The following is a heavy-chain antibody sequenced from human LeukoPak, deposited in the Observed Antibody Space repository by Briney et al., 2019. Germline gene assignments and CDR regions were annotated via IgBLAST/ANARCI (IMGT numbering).Heavy chain of an antibody. CDR2: ISDTGRDI. CDR1: GFAFESFT. Sequence: GGSLRLSCAGSGFAFESFTMTWVRQAPGKGLEWVSLISDTGRDINYADSVRGRFTISRDNTKNSLFLQMDSLRVEDTAIYYCAKGLFSAYDKYLDSWGQGTLVTVCS. CDR3: AKGLFSAYDKYLDS. J-gene: IGHJ4*02. D-gene: IGHD5-12*01. V-gene: IGHV3-21*04.